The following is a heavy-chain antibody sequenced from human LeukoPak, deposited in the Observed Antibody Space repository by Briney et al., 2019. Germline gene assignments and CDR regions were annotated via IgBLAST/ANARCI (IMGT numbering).Heavy chain of an antibody. CDR3: AKVKQWLDWGGRSDYYFDY. CDR2: ISWNSGSI. CDR1: GFTFDDYA. D-gene: IGHD6-19*01. Sequence: SLRLSCAASGFTFDDYAMHWVRQAPGKGLEWVSGISWNSGSIGYADSEKGRFTISRDNAKNSLYLQMNSLRAEDTALYYCAKVKQWLDWGGRSDYYFDYWGQGTLVTVSS. V-gene: IGHV3-9*01. J-gene: IGHJ4*02.